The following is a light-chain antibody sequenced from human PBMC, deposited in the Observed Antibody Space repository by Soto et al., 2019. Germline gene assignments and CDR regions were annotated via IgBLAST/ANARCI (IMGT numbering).Light chain of an antibody. CDR3: QQSYSTPPY. CDR1: QSISSY. V-gene: IGKV1-39*01. J-gene: IGKJ2*01. CDR2: AAS. Sequence: DLQMTQSPSSLSASVGDRVTITCRASQSISSYLNWYQQKPGKAPKLLIYAASSLQSGVPSRFSGSGSGTDFTLTISSLQPDDFATYYCQQSYSTPPYFGQGTKLEIK.